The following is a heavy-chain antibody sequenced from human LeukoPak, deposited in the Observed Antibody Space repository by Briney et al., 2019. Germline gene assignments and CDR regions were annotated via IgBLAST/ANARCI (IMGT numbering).Heavy chain of an antibody. J-gene: IGHJ4*02. CDR2: ISAYNGNT. CDR1: GYTFTSYG. D-gene: IGHD3-22*01. CDR3: AREGGNYYDSSGYYPFDY. Sequence: GALVKVSCKASGYTFTSYGISWVRQAPGQGLGWMGWISAYNGNTNYAQKLQGRVTMTTDTSTSTAYMELRSLRSDDTAVYYCAREGGNYYDSSGYYPFDYWGQGTLVTVSS. V-gene: IGHV1-18*01.